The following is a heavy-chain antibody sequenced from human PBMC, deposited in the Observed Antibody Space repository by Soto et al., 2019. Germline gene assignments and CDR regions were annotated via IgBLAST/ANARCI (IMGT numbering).Heavy chain of an antibody. Sequence: GGSLRLSCAASGFTFSSYGMHWVRQAPGKGLKRVAVIWYDGSNKYYADFVKGRFTISRDNSKNTLYLQMSSLRAEDTSVYYCARARVVVAATKGYYYYGMDVWGQGTTVTVSS. CDR3: ARARVVVAATKGYYYYGMDV. CDR2: IWYDGSNK. V-gene: IGHV3-33*01. J-gene: IGHJ6*02. D-gene: IGHD2-15*01. CDR1: GFTFSSYG.